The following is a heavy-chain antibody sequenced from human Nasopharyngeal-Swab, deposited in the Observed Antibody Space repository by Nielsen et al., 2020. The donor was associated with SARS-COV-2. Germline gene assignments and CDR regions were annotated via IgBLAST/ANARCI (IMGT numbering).Heavy chain of an antibody. J-gene: IGHJ4*02. D-gene: IGHD6-13*01. CDR2: ISSSSSYI. Sequence: GDSLKISCAASGFTFSSYSMNWVRQAPGKGLEWVSSISSSSSYIYYADSVKGRFTISRDNAKNSLYLQMNSLRAEDTAVYYCARDTIAAAGYYFDYWGQGTLVTVSS. CDR3: ARDTIAAAGYYFDY. V-gene: IGHV3-21*01. CDR1: GFTFSSYS.